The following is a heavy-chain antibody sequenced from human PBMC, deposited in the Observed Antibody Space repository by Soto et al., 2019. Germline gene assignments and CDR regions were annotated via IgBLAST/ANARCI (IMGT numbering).Heavy chain of an antibody. CDR3: AKDRDPDGIWAFDS. CDR1: GFTFRTFT. J-gene: IGHJ5*01. V-gene: IGHV3-23*01. D-gene: IGHD3-16*01. Sequence: GRSLRLSCAASGFTFRTFTMNWVRQAPGKGLEWVSGIIGGDGDKFYSDSVKGRFTISRDNSKDMLFLQMSSLRVDDTAVYYCAKDRDPDGIWAFDSWGQGTLVTVSS. CDR2: IIGGDGDK.